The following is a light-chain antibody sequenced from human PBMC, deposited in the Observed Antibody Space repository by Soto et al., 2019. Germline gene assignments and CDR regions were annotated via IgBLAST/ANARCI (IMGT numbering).Light chain of an antibody. CDR2: EVT. CDR1: SSDVGGYNY. J-gene: IGLJ2*01. Sequence: QSVLTQPPSASGSPGQSVTISCTGTSSDVGGYNYVSWYQHHPGKAPKLVIYEVTKRPSGVPDRFSGSKSDNTASLTVSGVQAEDEADYYCGSFVGINNVIFGGGTKLTVL. CDR3: GSFVGINNVI. V-gene: IGLV2-8*01.